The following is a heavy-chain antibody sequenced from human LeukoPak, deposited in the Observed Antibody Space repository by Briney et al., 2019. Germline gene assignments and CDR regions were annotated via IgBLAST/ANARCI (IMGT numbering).Heavy chain of an antibody. CDR3: ARFSAALGY. V-gene: IGHV1-46*01. CDR1: GGTFSSHA. D-gene: IGHD6-13*01. Sequence: ASVKVSCKASGGTFSSHAISWVRQAPGQGLEWMGIINPSGGSTSYAQKFQGRVTMTRDTSTSTVYMELSSLRSEDTAVYYCARFSAALGYWGQGTLVTVSS. J-gene: IGHJ4*02. CDR2: INPSGGST.